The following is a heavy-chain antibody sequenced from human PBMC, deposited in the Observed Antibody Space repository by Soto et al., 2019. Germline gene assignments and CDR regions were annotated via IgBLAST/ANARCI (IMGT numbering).Heavy chain of an antibody. Sequence: EEQLVESGGGLVQPGGSLRLSCVASGFTVSSYWTHWVRQVPGKGLEWVSRINIDGRSITYPDSMKGRLTMSRDNAKNSLYPQMNSLRVVYTSVYDSIRGRGGWNTVDVWGQGTTVIVSS. CDR1: GFTVSSYW. CDR2: INIDGRSI. V-gene: IGHV3-74*03. CDR3: IRGRGGWNTVDV. D-gene: IGHD2-15*01. J-gene: IGHJ6*02.